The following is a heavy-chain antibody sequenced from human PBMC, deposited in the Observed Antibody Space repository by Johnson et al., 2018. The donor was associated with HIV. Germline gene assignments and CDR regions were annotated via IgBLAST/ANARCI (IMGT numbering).Heavy chain of an antibody. J-gene: IGHJ3*02. CDR3: AREEGTDILTRGDAFDI. D-gene: IGHD3-9*01. CDR1: GFTFSSYG. Sequence: QVQLVESGGGVVQPGRSLRLSCVASGFTFSSYGMNWVRQAPGKGLEWVAVISYDGSDKYYADSVKGRLTISRDNSKNTLYLQMNSLRAEDTAVYYCAREEGTDILTRGDAFDIWGQGTMVTVSS. CDR2: ISYDGSDK. V-gene: IGHV3-30*03.